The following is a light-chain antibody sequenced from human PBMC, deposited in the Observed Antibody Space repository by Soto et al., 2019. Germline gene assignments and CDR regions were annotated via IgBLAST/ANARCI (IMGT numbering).Light chain of an antibody. CDR3: CSYASSTTYV. J-gene: IGLJ1*01. Sequence: QSALAQPASVSGSPGQSITISCTGTSSDVGSYNLVSWYQQHPGKAPKLMIYEGTKRPSGVSDRFSGSRSGNTASLTISGLQAEDEADYYCCSYASSTTYVFGTGTKVPS. CDR1: SSDVGSYNL. CDR2: EGT. V-gene: IGLV2-23*01.